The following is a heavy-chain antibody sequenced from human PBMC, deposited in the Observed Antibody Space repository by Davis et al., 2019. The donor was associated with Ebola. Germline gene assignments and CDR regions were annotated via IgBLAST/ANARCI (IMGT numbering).Heavy chain of an antibody. Sequence: SVQVSCKASGGTFSSYAISWVRQAPGQGLEWMGRIIPILGIANYAQKFQGRVTITADKSTSTAYMELSSLRSEDTAVYYCARDRQLVDYYYYGMDVWGQGTTVTVSS. J-gene: IGHJ6*02. D-gene: IGHD6-6*01. CDR2: IIPILGIA. CDR3: ARDRQLVDYYYYGMDV. V-gene: IGHV1-69*04. CDR1: GGTFSSYA.